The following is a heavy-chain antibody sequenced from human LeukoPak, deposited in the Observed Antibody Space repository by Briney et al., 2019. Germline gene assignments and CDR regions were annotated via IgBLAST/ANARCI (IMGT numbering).Heavy chain of an antibody. D-gene: IGHD3-16*01. Sequence: GGSLRLSCAASGFTFSTYWMNWVRQAPGKGLEWVANIKQDGSNKYYADSVKGRFTISRDNSKNTLYLQMNSLRAEDTAVYYCAKDRGGGTYFDYWGQGTLVTVSS. J-gene: IGHJ4*02. CDR3: AKDRGGGTYFDY. CDR2: IKQDGSNK. V-gene: IGHV3-7*01. CDR1: GFTFSTYW.